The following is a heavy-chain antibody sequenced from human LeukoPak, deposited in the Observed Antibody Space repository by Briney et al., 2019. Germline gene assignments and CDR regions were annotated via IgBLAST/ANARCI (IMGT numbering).Heavy chain of an antibody. CDR3: ARLNYYYDSSGYYYPGNHDTFDI. D-gene: IGHD3-22*01. CDR2: IYPDDSET. Sequence: GESLKISCKGFGYSFSSYWIGWVRQMPGKGLVWMGIIYPDDSETRYSPSFQGQVTISADKSITTAYLQWSSLKASDTAMYYCARLNYYYDSSGYYYPGNHDTFDIWGLGTMVTVSS. CDR1: GYSFSSYW. V-gene: IGHV5-51*01. J-gene: IGHJ3*02.